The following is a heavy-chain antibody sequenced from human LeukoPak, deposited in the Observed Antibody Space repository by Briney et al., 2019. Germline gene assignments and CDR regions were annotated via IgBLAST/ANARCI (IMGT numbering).Heavy chain of an antibody. J-gene: IGHJ4*02. CDR1: GFEFNNYG. V-gene: IGHV3-33*01. CDR2: IWYDGTIK. D-gene: IGHD2-15*01. CDR3: ARDEDIVVVVAARFDY. Sequence: GRSLRLSCAASGFEFNNYGMHWVRQAPGKGLEWVAVIWYDGTIKYNADSVKGRFTISRDNSKNTLYLQMNSLRAEDTAVYYCARDEDIVVVVAARFDYWGQGTLVTVSS.